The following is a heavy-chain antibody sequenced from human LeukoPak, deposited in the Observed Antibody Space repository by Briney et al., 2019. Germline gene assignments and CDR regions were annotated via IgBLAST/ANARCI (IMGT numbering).Heavy chain of an antibody. Sequence: PSETLSLTCTVSSGSISTSNYYWGWVRQPPGKALEWIGNIFYSGSTNYNPSLKSRVTISVDTSKNQFSLKLSSVTAADTAVYYCARRQRGIAVAGTSDYWGQGTLVTVSS. D-gene: IGHD6-19*01. CDR1: SGSISTSNYY. J-gene: IGHJ4*02. V-gene: IGHV4-39*07. CDR3: ARRQRGIAVAGTSDY. CDR2: IFYSGST.